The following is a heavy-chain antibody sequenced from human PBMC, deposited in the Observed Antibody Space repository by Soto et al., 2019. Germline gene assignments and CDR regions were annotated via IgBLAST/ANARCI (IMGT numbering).Heavy chain of an antibody. Sequence: QVQLQESGPGLVKPSQTLSLTCTVSGGSISSGDYYWSWIRQPPGKGLEWIGYIYYSGSTYYNPSLKSRVTISVDTSKNQCSLELSSVTAADTAVYDCARERPDGSRLDPWGQGTLGTFSA. J-gene: IGHJ5*02. CDR2: IYYSGST. CDR1: GGSISSGDYY. CDR3: ARERPDGSRLDP. D-gene: IGHD6-13*01. V-gene: IGHV4-30-4*01.